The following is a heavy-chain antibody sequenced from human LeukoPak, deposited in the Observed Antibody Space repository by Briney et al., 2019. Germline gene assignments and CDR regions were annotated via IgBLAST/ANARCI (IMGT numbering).Heavy chain of an antibody. J-gene: IGHJ4*02. D-gene: IGHD6-19*01. CDR2: IYYSGST. Sequence: PSETLSLTCNVSGGSIGTYYWSWIRQPPGKGLEWIGYIYYSGSTNYNPSLKSRVTMSVDTSKNQFSLKLSSVTAADTAVYYCARVIGGSGWYYFDCWGQGTLVTVSS. CDR3: ARVIGGSGWYYFDC. V-gene: IGHV4-59*01. CDR1: GGSIGTYY.